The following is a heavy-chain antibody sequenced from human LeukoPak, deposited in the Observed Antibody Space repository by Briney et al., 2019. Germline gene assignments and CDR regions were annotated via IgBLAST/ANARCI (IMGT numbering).Heavy chain of an antibody. V-gene: IGHV4-4*02. Sequence: SETLSLTCAVSGGSISSSSSICWTWVRQPPGKGLEWIGEIYDSGATNYNPSLKSRVTMLLDKSRNQFSLKLNSVTAADTAVYYCARNGGNSDYDYWGQGTLVTVSA. J-gene: IGHJ4*02. D-gene: IGHD4-23*01. CDR3: ARNGGNSDYDY. CDR1: GGSISSSSSIC. CDR2: IYDSGAT.